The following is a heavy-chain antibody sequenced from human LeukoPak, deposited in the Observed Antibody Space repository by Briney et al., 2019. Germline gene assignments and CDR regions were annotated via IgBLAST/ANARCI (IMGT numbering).Heavy chain of an antibody. CDR1: GFTFSIYS. J-gene: IGHJ4*02. CDR3: ARDRGYFDN. V-gene: IGHV3-21*01. Sequence: PGGSLRLSCAASGFTFSIYSMNWVRQAPGKGLEWLSSITSSSNYIYYVDSVKGRFTISRDNVQNSLYLQMNSLRAEDTAMYYCARDRGYFDNWGQGTLVTVSS. CDR2: ITSSSNYI.